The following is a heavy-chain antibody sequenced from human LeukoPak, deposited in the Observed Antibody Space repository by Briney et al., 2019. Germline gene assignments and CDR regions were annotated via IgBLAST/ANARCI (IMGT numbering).Heavy chain of an antibody. CDR3: AREGRESAGFDY. CDR2: IKQDGSEK. Sequence: PGGSLRLSCAASGFTFSSYWMSWVCQAPGKGLEWVANIKQDGSEKYYVDSVKGRFTISRDDAKNSLYLQTNSLRGEDTAVYHCAREGRESAGFDYWGQGTLVTVSS. J-gene: IGHJ4*02. CDR1: GFTFSSYW. V-gene: IGHV3-7*01. D-gene: IGHD6-13*01.